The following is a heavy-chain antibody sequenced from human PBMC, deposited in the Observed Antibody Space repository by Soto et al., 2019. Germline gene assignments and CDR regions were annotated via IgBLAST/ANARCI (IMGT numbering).Heavy chain of an antibody. D-gene: IGHD3-22*01. V-gene: IGHV3-33*01. CDR3: ARDRYDSSGYYPSYGMDV. J-gene: IGHJ6*02. CDR2: IWYDGSNK. Sequence: PGGSLRLSCAASGFTFSSYGMHWVRQAPGKGLEWVAVIWYDGSNKYYADSVKGRFTISRDNSKNTLYLQMNSLRAEDTAVYYCARDRYDSSGYYPSYGMDVWGQGTTVTVSS. CDR1: GFTFSSYG.